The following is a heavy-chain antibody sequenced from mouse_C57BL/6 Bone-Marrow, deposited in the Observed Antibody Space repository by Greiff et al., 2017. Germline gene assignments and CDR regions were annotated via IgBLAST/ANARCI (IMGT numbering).Heavy chain of an antibody. Sequence: VQLQQPGAELVMPGASVKLSCKASGYTFTSYWMHWVKQRPGQGLEWIGEIDPSDSYTNYNQKFKGKSTLTVDKSSSTDYMQLSSLTSEDSAVYYCARSQLGHYLDYWGQGTTLTVSS. CDR2: IDPSDSYT. CDR1: GYTFTSYW. V-gene: IGHV1-69*01. CDR3: ARSQLGHYLDY. J-gene: IGHJ2*01. D-gene: IGHD4-1*01.